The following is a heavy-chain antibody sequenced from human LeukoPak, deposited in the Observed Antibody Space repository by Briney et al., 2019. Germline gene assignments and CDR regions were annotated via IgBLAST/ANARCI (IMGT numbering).Heavy chain of an antibody. CDR2: IKQDGSEK. CDR3: ARDRGGSYSAIDY. D-gene: IGHD1-26*01. CDR1: GFTFSTYW. Sequence: GGSLRLSCAASGFTFSTYWMSWVRQAPGKGLEWVANIKQDGSEKYYVDSVKGRFTISRDNAKNSLYLQMNSLRAEDTAVYYCARDRGGSYSAIDYWGQGTLVTVSS. V-gene: IGHV3-7*01. J-gene: IGHJ4*02.